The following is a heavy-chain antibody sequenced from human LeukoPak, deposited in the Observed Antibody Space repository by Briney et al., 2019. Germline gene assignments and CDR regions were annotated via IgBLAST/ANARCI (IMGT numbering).Heavy chain of an antibody. D-gene: IGHD3-22*01. CDR3: ARIQNPYYYDSSGYRTYYFDY. Sequence: SETLSLTCTVSGGSISSSSYYWGWIRQPPGKGLEWIGSIYYSGSTYYNPSLKSRVTISVDTSKNQFSLKLSSVTAADTAVYYCARIQNPYYYDSSGYRTYYFDYWGQGTLVTVSS. J-gene: IGHJ4*02. CDR2: IYYSGST. V-gene: IGHV4-39*01. CDR1: GGSISSSSYY.